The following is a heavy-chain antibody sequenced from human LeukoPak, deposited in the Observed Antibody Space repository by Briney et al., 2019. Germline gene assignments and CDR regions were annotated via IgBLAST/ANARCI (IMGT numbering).Heavy chain of an antibody. D-gene: IGHD2-15*01. CDR3: ARDVG. Sequence: GGSLRLSCAASGFTFRSNAMHWVRQAPGKGLEWVAVISYDGSNKYYADSVKGRFTISRDNSKNTLSLQMNSLRAEDTAVYYCARDVGWGQGTLVTVSS. CDR1: GFTFRSNA. CDR2: ISYDGSNK. V-gene: IGHV3-30-3*01. J-gene: IGHJ4*02.